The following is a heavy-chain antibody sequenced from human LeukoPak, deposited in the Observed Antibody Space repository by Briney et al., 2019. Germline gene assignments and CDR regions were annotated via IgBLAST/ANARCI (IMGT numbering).Heavy chain of an antibody. CDR1: GGSISSYY. Sequence: PSETLSLTCTVSGGSISSYYWSWIRQPAGKGLEWIGRIYTSGSTNYNPSLKSRVTMSVDTSKNQFSLKLSSVTAADTAVYYCARGRYYYDSSGYYTLFDYWGQGTLVTVSS. CDR2: IYTSGST. CDR3: ARGRYYYDSSGYYTLFDY. J-gene: IGHJ4*02. V-gene: IGHV4-4*07. D-gene: IGHD3-22*01.